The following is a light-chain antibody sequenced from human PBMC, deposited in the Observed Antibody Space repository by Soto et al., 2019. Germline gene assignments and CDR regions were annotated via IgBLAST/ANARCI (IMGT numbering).Light chain of an antibody. CDR3: QQHNSYSQT. V-gene: IGKV1-5*03. CDR1: QSISNW. Sequence: DIQMTQSPSTLSASVGDRVTITCRASQSISNWLAWYQQKPGKAPKLLIYKASSLESGVPSRFSGSGSGTEFPPTISSLQPDDFATYYCQQHNSYSQTFGQGTKVEIK. CDR2: KAS. J-gene: IGKJ1*01.